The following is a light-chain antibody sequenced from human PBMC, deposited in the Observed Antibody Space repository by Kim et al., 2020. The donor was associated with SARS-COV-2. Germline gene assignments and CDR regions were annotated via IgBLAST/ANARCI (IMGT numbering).Light chain of an antibody. J-gene: IGLJ3*02. CDR3: AAWVDSLSGPLV. CDR2: RTS. Sequence: ELTQPPSASGTPGQRVTISCSGSSSNIGSNYVYWYQQLPGTAPTVLIYRTSQRPSGVPDRFSASKSGTSASLAISGLRSEDEADYYCAAWVDSLSGPLVFGGGTKLTVL. V-gene: IGLV1-47*01. CDR1: SSNIGSNY.